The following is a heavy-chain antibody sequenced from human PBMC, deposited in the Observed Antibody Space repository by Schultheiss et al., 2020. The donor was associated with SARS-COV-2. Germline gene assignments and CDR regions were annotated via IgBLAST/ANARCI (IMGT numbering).Heavy chain of an antibody. CDR2: IYPGDSDT. J-gene: IGHJ4*02. CDR1: GYSFTSYW. CDR3: ARRWTYYYDSSGYSPAGNFDY. V-gene: IGHV5-51*01. Sequence: GGSLRLSCKGSGYSFTSYWIGWVRQMPGKGLEWMGIIYPGDSDTRYSPSFQGQVTISADKSISTAYLQWSSLKASDTAMYYCARRWTYYYDSSGYSPAGNFDYWGQGTLVTVSS. D-gene: IGHD3-22*01.